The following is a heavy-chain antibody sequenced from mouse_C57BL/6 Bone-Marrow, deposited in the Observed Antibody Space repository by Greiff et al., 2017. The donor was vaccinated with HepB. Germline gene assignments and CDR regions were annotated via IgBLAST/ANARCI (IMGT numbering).Heavy chain of an antibody. CDR3: VRITTNYAMDY. Sequence: EVMLVESGGGLVQPKGSLKLSCAASGFSFNTYAMNWVRQAPGKGLEWVARIRSKSNNYATYYADSVKDRFTISRDDSESMLYLQMNNLKTEDTAMYYCVRITTNYAMDYWGQGTSVTVSS. J-gene: IGHJ4*01. CDR1: GFSFNTYA. V-gene: IGHV10-1*01. D-gene: IGHD1-1*01. CDR2: IRSKSNNYAT.